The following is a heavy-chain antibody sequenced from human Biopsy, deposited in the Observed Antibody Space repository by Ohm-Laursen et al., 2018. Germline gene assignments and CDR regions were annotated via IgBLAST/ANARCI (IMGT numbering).Heavy chain of an antibody. Sequence: SETLSFTCALSAGSINGYYWSWIRQLPGKGLVWIGYVYYSGTTKYNPSLQSRATISVDSSNSQFSLSLTSMTPSDPAVFYCVGGRWARLLSGPYFDYWGRGTLVTVSS. V-gene: IGHV4-59*01. CDR1: AGSINGYY. J-gene: IGHJ4*02. CDR3: VGGRWARLLSGPYFDY. CDR2: VYYSGTT. D-gene: IGHD6-25*01.